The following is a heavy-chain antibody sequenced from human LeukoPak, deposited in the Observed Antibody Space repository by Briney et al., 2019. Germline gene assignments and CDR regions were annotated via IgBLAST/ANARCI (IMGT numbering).Heavy chain of an antibody. Sequence: ASVKVSCTASVYTFTSYGISWVRQAPGQGLEWMGWISGYYGNTDSAQNLQGRVTMTRDTSTSTAYMELRSLTSDDTAVYYCARRGPVGGGWGFDYWGQGTLVTVSS. CDR3: ARRGPVGGGWGFDY. J-gene: IGHJ4*02. D-gene: IGHD6-19*01. CDR1: VYTFTSYG. CDR2: ISGYYGNT. V-gene: IGHV1-18*01.